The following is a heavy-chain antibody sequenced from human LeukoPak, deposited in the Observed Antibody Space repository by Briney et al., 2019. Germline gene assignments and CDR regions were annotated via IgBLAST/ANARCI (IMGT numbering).Heavy chain of an antibody. Sequence: PGGSLRLSCAASGFTFSSYAMHWVRQAPGKGLEWVAVISYDGSNKYYADSVKGRFTISRDNSKNTLYLQMNSLRAEDTAVYYCARDGEGLRYYDFWSGSARSYFDYWGQGTLVTVSS. CDR1: GFTFSSYA. CDR2: ISYDGSNK. V-gene: IGHV3-30*04. J-gene: IGHJ4*02. D-gene: IGHD3-3*01. CDR3: ARDGEGLRYYDFWSGSARSYFDY.